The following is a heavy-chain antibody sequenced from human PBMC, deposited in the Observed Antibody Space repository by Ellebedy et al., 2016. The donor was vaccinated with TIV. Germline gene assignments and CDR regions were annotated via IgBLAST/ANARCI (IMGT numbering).Heavy chain of an antibody. CDR1: GFTFSSYA. CDR3: ARDRRQLWLGYYYGMDV. Sequence: PGGSLRLSCAASGFTFSSYAMHWVRQAPGKGLEWVAVISYDGSNKYYADSVKGRFTISRDNSKNTLYLQMNSLRAEDTAVYYCARDRRQLWLGYYYGMDVWGQGTTVTVSS. CDR2: ISYDGSNK. V-gene: IGHV3-30-3*01. J-gene: IGHJ6*02. D-gene: IGHD5-18*01.